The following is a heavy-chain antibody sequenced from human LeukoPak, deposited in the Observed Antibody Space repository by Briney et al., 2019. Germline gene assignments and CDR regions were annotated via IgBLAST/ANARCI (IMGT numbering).Heavy chain of an antibody. CDR2: INHSGST. D-gene: IGHD3-16*01. V-gene: IGHV4-34*01. Sequence: SETLSLTCAVYGGSFSGYYWSWIRQPPGKGLEWIGEINHSGSTNYNPSLKSRITISVATSKNQFPLNLSSVTAADTAVYYSARVVGGGSPGDWGQGTLVTVYS. CDR3: ARVVGGGSPGD. J-gene: IGHJ4*02. CDR1: GGSFSGYY.